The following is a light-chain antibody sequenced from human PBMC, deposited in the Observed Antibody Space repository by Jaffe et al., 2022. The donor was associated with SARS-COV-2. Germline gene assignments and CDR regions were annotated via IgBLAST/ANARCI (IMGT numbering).Light chain of an antibody. V-gene: IGLV2-14*01. CDR1: NSDVGGYNY. Sequence: QSALTQPASVSGSPGQSITISCTGTNSDVGGYNYVSWYQQHPGKAPKLMIYDVSNRPSGVSNRFSGSKSDNTASLTISGLQAEDEADYYCSSYTSSNTWVFGGGTKLTVL. J-gene: IGLJ3*02. CDR3: SSYTSSNTWV. CDR2: DVS.